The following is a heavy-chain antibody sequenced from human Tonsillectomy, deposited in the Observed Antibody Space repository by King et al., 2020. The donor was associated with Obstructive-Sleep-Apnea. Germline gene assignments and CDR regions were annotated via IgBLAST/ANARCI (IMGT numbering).Heavy chain of an antibody. D-gene: IGHD3-10*01. CDR3: ATDDMVRGVIV. CDR2: SYHRGYT. V-gene: IGHV4-38-2*02. J-gene: IGHJ4*02. Sequence: VQLQESGPGLVKPSETLSLTCTVSGYSISSGYYCGWIRQPPGRGLDWIGSSYHRGYTYYNPSPKSRVTISVDTSKNQFSLKLNSMTAADTAVYYCATDDMVRGVIVWGQGTLVTVSS. CDR1: GYSISSGYY.